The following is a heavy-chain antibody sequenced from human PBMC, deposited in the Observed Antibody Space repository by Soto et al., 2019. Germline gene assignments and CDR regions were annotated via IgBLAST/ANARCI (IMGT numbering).Heavy chain of an antibody. V-gene: IGHV3-30-3*01. D-gene: IGHD4-17*01. CDR1: GFTFSSYA. Sequence: PGGSLRLSCADSGFTFSSYAMHWVRQAPGKGLEWVAVISYAGSNKYYADSVKGRFTISRDNSKNTLYLQMNSLRAEDTAVYYCARDVRHYGGNSAHYYYGMDVWGQGTTVTVSS. J-gene: IGHJ6*02. CDR3: ARDVRHYGGNSAHYYYGMDV. CDR2: ISYAGSNK.